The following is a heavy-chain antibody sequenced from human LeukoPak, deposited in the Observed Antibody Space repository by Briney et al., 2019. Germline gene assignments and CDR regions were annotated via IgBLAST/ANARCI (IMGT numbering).Heavy chain of an antibody. D-gene: IGHD4-17*01. Sequence: SQTLSLTCTVSGDSISSGDYYWSWIRQPPVKGLEWIGHIYYSGSTNYNPSLKSRVIISVDTSKNQFSLKLTSVTAADTAVYYCARDAGDLDYWGQGTLATVSS. CDR1: GDSISSGDYY. J-gene: IGHJ4*02. CDR3: ARDAGDLDY. CDR2: IYYSGST. V-gene: IGHV4-30-4*01.